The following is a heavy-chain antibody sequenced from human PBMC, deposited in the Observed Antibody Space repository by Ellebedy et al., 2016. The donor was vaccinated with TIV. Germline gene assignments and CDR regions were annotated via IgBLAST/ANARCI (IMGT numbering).Heavy chain of an antibody. V-gene: IGHV3-30*18. J-gene: IGHJ4*02. CDR1: GFIFSSHG. Sequence: GESLKISCAASGFIFSSHGMHWVRLAPGKGLEWVASLAYDGSNKYYADSVKGRFSISRDNSKNTLYLHMHSLRAEDTAVYYCANHASGSVPLLSYWGQGTLVTVSS. CDR2: LAYDGSNK. D-gene: IGHD3-10*01. CDR3: ANHASGSVPLLSY.